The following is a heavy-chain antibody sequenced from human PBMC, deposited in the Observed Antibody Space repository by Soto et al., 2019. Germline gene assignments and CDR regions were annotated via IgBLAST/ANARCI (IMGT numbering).Heavy chain of an antibody. V-gene: IGHV4-59*01. J-gene: IGHJ4*02. CDR1: GGSISSYF. D-gene: IGHD6-13*01. Sequence: QVQLQESGPGLVKPSETLSLTCTVSGGSISSYFWNWIRQPPGKELEWIGYIYYSGSTNYNPSLKSRVTISGDTSKNQISLKLSSVTAADTAVYCCARAGAAAGHFDYWGQGTLVTVSS. CDR2: IYYSGST. CDR3: ARAGAAAGHFDY.